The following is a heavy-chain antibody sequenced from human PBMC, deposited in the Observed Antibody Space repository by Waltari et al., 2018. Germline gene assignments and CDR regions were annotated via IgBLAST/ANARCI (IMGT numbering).Heavy chain of an antibody. CDR1: GFSLSTSGMR. CDR2: IDWDDDK. CDR3: AQNVRWAFDI. V-gene: IGHV2-70*04. D-gene: IGHD3-3*01. J-gene: IGHJ3*02. Sequence: QVTLKESGPALVKPTQTLTLTCTFSGFSLSTSGMRVSWIRQPPGKALEWLARIDWDDDKFYSTSLKARLNISKDTSKNQVVLTMTNMDPVDTATYDCAQNVRWAFDIWGQGTMVTVSS.